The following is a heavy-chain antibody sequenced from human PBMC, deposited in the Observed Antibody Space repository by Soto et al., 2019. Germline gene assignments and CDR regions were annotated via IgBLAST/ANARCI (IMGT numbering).Heavy chain of an antibody. CDR2: IYYSGST. Sequence: PSETLSLTCTVSCGSIISDSHYWGCIRQPPGKGLEWIGSIYYSGSTYYNPSLKSRVTISVDRSKNQFSLKLTSVTAADTAVYYCARQDGYNYGFDPWGQGTLVTVSS. V-gene: IGHV4-39*01. J-gene: IGHJ5*02. D-gene: IGHD5-18*01. CDR3: ARQDGYNYGFDP. CDR1: CGSIISDSHY.